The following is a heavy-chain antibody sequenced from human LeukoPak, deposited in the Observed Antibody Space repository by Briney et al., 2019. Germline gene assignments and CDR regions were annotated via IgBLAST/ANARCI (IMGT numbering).Heavy chain of an antibody. Sequence: GGSLRLSCAASGFTFSSYWMSWVRQAPGKGLEWVANIKQDGSEKYYVDSVKGRFTISRDNAKNSLYLQMNSLRAEDTAVYYCARAYSSSWYGDAFDIWGQGTMVTVSS. J-gene: IGHJ3*02. D-gene: IGHD6-13*01. CDR3: ARAYSSSWYGDAFDI. V-gene: IGHV3-7*01. CDR2: IKQDGSEK. CDR1: GFTFSSYW.